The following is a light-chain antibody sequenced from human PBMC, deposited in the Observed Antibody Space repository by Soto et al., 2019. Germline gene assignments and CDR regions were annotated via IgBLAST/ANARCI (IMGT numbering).Light chain of an antibody. V-gene: IGLV2-14*03. CDR2: AVS. Sequence: QSVLTQPASVSGSPGQSITISCTETSSDVAEYKYVSWYQQHPGRAPILIIYAVSNRPSGVSNRFSGSKSGSTASLTISALQAEDEADYYCRAYTTSIALYVFGAGTKVTVL. CDR3: RAYTTSIALYV. J-gene: IGLJ1*01. CDR1: SSDVAEYKY.